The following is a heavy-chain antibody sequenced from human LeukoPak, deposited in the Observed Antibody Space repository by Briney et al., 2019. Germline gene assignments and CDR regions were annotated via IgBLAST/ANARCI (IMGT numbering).Heavy chain of an antibody. J-gene: IGHJ6*02. CDR2: IIPIFGTA. V-gene: IGHV1-69*13. CDR1: GYTFTSYY. Sequence: ASVKVSCKASGYTFTSYYMHWVRQAPGQGLEWMGGIIPIFGTANYAQKFQGRVTITADESTSTAYMELSSLRSEDTAVYYCAREDTASGMDVWGQGTTVTVSS. CDR3: AREDTASGMDV. D-gene: IGHD5-18*01.